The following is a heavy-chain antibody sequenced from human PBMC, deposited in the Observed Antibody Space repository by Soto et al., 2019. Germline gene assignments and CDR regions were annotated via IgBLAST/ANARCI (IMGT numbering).Heavy chain of an antibody. CDR3: ARGPYSYPEYYFDY. D-gene: IGHD5-18*01. CDR1: GFTFSSYA. CDR2: ISSNGGST. Sequence: LRLSCAASGFTFSSYAMHWVRQAPGKGLEYVSAISSNGGSTYYANSVKGRFTISRDNSKNTLYLQMGSLRAEDMAVYYCARGPYSYPEYYFDYWGKGTLVTVYS. J-gene: IGHJ4*02. V-gene: IGHV3-64*01.